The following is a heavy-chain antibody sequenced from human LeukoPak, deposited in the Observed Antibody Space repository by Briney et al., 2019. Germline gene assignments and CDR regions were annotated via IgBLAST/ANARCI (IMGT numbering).Heavy chain of an antibody. J-gene: IGHJ4*02. V-gene: IGHV3-15*01. CDR2: IKSKTDGGTT. D-gene: IGHD3-22*01. CDR3: TTLLSYDSSGYYVFDY. Sequence: GGSLRLSCAASGFTFSNAWMSWVRQAPGKGLEWVGRIKSKTDGGTTDYAAPVKGRFTISRDDSKNTLYLQMNSLKTEDTAVYYCTTLLSYDSSGYYVFDYWGQGTLVTVSS. CDR1: GFTFSNAW.